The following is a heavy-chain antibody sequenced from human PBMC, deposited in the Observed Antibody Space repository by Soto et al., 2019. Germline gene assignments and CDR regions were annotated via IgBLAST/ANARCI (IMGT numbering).Heavy chain of an antibody. CDR2: IKRDGSEK. D-gene: IGHD1-26*01. CDR1: GFTFSTYW. CDR3: ARDVVGSPPADY. V-gene: IGHV3-7*04. Sequence: EVQLVESGGGLVQPGGSLRLSCAASGFTFSTYWMSWVRQAPGKGLEWVANIKRDGSEKYYVDSVKGRFTISRDNAKNSLYLQMKSLRAEDTAVYYCARDVVGSPPADYCGQGTLVTVSS. J-gene: IGHJ4*02.